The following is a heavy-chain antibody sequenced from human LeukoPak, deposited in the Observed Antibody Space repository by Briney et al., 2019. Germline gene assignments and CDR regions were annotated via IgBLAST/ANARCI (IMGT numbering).Heavy chain of an antibody. D-gene: IGHD6-19*01. V-gene: IGHV3-21*04. CDR2: ISSSSSYI. J-gene: IGHJ3*01. CDR1: GFTFSSYS. CDR3: ANQSPRLAVCLL. Sequence: GGSLRLSCAASGFTFSSYSMNWVRQAPGKGLEWVSSISSSSSYIYYADSVKGRFTISRDNAKNSLYLQMNSLRAEDTAVYYCANQSPRLAVCLLWGQGTMVTVSS.